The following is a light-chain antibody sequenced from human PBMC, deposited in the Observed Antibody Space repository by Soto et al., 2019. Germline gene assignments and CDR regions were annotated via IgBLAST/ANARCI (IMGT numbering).Light chain of an antibody. CDR3: QSYDSSLSAL. V-gene: IGLV1-40*01. J-gene: IGLJ1*01. CDR2: GNS. Sequence: QAVLTQPPSVCGAPGQRVTISCTGSSSNIGAGYDVHWYQQLPGTAPKLLIYGNSNRPSGVPDRFSGSKSGTSASLAITGLQAEDEADYYCQSYDSSLSALFGTGTKVTVL. CDR1: SSNIGAGYD.